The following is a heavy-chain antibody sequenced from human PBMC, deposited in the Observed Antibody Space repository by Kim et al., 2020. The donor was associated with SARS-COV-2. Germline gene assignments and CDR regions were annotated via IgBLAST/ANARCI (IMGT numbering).Heavy chain of an antibody. CDR3: ARDPTLGYYYYGMDV. V-gene: IGHV4-61*02. CDR2: IYTSGST. J-gene: IGHJ6*02. Sequence: SETLSLTCTVSGGSISSGSYYWSWIRQPAGKGLEWIGRIYTSGSTNYNPSLKSRVTISVDTSKNQFSLKLSSVTAADTAVYYCARDPTLGYYYYGMDVWGQGTTVTVSS. CDR1: GGSISSGSYY. D-gene: IGHD3-16*01.